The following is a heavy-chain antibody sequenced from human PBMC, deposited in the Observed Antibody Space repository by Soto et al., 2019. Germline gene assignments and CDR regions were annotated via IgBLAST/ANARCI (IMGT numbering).Heavy chain of an antibody. Sequence: GGSLRLSCAASGFTFSRFAIHWVRQAPGKGLEWVAVISKDGSVKYYADSVKGRFTISRDNSESTLFLQMNSLTNEDTAVYHCARSRSGAVPDSLGFWGQGTLVTVSS. D-gene: IGHD3-10*01. CDR2: ISKDGSVK. V-gene: IGHV3-30-3*01. J-gene: IGHJ4*02. CDR3: ARSRSGAVPDSLGF. CDR1: GFTFSRFA.